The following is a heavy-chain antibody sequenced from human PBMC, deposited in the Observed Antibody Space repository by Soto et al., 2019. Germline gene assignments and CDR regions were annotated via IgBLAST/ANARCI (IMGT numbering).Heavy chain of an antibody. J-gene: IGHJ4*02. CDR3: ARDVVLYYYDSSGYPNYYFDY. CDR2: ISAYNGNT. D-gene: IGHD3-22*01. V-gene: IGHV1-18*01. Sequence: GASVKVSCKASGYTFTSYGISWVRQAPGQGLEWMGWISAYNGNTNYAQKLQGRVTMTTDTSTSTAYMELRSLRSDDTAVYYCARDVVLYYYDSSGYPNYYFDYWGQGTLVTVSS. CDR1: GYTFTSYG.